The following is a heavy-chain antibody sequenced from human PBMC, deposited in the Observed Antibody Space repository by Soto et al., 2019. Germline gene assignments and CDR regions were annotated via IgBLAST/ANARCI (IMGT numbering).Heavy chain of an antibody. CDR1: GGSISSYY. J-gene: IGHJ6*03. Sequence: SETLSLTCTVSGGSISSYYWSWIRQPPGKGLEWFGYIYYSGSTNYNPSLKSRVSISVDTSKNQFSLKLNSVTAADTAVYYCASSRRYAGNYYYYMDVWGKGTKVTVSS. V-gene: IGHV4-59*01. CDR2: IYYSGST. CDR3: ASSRRYAGNYYYYMDV. D-gene: IGHD2-2*01.